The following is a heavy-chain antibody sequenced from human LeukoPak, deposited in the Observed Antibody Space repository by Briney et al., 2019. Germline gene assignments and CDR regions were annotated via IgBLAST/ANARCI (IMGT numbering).Heavy chain of an antibody. D-gene: IGHD3-10*01. Sequence: GGSLRLSCTAAGFTFSSYWMHWVRQVPGKGLVRVSHINTDGSSTSYAGSVKGRFTISRDNAKNTLYLQVNSLRAEDTAVYYCTASLLSPGNIWGQGTVVTVSS. CDR1: GFTFSSYW. CDR2: INTDGSST. V-gene: IGHV3-74*01. CDR3: TASLLSPGNI. J-gene: IGHJ3*02.